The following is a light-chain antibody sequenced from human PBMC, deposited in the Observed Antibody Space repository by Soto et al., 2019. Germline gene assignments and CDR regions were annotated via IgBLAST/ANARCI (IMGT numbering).Light chain of an antibody. Sequence: EIVMTQSPATLSVSPGERATLSCRASQSVSSNLAWYQHKPGQAPRLLIYGESTRATGIPARFSGSGSGTEFTLTISSLQSEDFAVYFCQQYNDGLTFGGGTKVDIK. J-gene: IGKJ4*01. CDR2: GES. CDR3: QQYNDGLT. CDR1: QSVSSN. V-gene: IGKV3-15*01.